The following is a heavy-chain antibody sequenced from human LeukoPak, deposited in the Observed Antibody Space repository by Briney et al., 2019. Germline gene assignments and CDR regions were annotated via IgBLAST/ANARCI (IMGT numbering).Heavy chain of an antibody. CDR2: IIPIFGTA. CDR3: ARDRGIAAAGTFFDY. Sequence: GASVKVSCKASGGTFSSYAISWVRQAPGQGLEWMGGIIPIFGTANYAQKFQGRVTITTDESTSTAYMELSSLRSEDTAVYYCARDRGIAAAGTFFDYWGQGTLVTVSS. D-gene: IGHD6-13*01. J-gene: IGHJ4*02. CDR1: GGTFSSYA. V-gene: IGHV1-69*05.